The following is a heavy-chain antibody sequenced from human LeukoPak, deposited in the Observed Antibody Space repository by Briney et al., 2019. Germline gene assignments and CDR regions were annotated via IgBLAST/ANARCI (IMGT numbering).Heavy chain of an antibody. J-gene: IGHJ4*02. CDR2: ISNSDYST. CDR3: AKMLRYYDSSGYLLDY. Sequence: QAGGSLRLSCAASGFTFSSYAMSWVRQAPGKGLEWVSTISNSDYSTYYADSVKGRFTISRDNSKNTLYLQMNSLRAEDTAVYYCAKMLRYYDSSGYLLDYWGQGTLVTVSS. CDR1: GFTFSSYA. V-gene: IGHV3-23*01. D-gene: IGHD3-22*01.